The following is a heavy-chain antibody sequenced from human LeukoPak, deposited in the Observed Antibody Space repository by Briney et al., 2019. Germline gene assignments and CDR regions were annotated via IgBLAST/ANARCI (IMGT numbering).Heavy chain of an antibody. CDR1: GFTVSSNY. CDR3: ASKTGGPYYYYYGMDV. Sequence: GGSLRLSCAASGFTVSSNYMSWVRRAPGKGLEWVSVIYSGGSTYYADSVKGRFTISRHNSKNTLYLQMNSLRAEDTAVYYCASKTGGPYYYYYGMDVWGQGTTVTVSS. D-gene: IGHD7-27*01. CDR2: IYSGGST. J-gene: IGHJ6*02. V-gene: IGHV3-53*04.